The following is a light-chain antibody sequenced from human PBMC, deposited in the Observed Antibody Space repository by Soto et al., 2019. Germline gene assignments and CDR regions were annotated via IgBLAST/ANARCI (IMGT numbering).Light chain of an antibody. CDR3: QQYGSPPHT. J-gene: IGKJ2*01. CDR2: AVS. Sequence: EIVLTQSPGTLSLSPGERATLSCRASQSLYNSFLAWYQQKPGQTPRLLINAVSNRATGVPDRFSGSGSGTDSTLTISRLEPEDFAVYYCQQYGSPPHTFGQGTKVEI. CDR1: QSLYNSF. V-gene: IGKV3-20*01.